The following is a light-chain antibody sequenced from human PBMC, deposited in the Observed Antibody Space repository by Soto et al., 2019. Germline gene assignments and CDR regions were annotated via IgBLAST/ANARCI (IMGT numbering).Light chain of an antibody. V-gene: IGLV2-11*01. CDR1: SSDVGGYRF. CDR3: CSYAGSYTWV. J-gene: IGLJ3*02. Sequence: QSVLTQPRSVSGSPGQSVTISCTGTSSDVGGYRFVSWYLKHPGKVPKLLIYDVSKRPSGVPDRFSGSKSGNTASLTISGLQADDETDYYCCSYAGSYTWVFGGGTKVTVL. CDR2: DVS.